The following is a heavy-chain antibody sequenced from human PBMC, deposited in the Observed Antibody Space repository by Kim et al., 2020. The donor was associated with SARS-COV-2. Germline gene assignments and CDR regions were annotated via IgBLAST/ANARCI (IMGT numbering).Heavy chain of an antibody. Sequence: SETLSLTCTVSDGSISSYYWSWFRQPPGKGLEWIGYIFFSGSTNYNPSLSSRLTISVYTSKNQFSLRLSSVTAADTAVYYGARRDSRGYYSLWGQGTLVTVSS. CDR3: ARRDSRGYYSL. D-gene: IGHD3-22*01. CDR1: DGSISSYY. J-gene: IGHJ4*02. V-gene: IGHV4-59*01. CDR2: IFFSGST.